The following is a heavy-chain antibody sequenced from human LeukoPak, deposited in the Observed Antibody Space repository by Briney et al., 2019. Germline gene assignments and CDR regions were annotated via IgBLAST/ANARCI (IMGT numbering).Heavy chain of an antibody. CDR2: ISGSGGST. CDR1: GFTFSSYA. J-gene: IGHJ4*02. V-gene: IGHV3-23*01. D-gene: IGHD2-15*01. CDR3: AKDQSVVVVAATGFDC. Sequence: GGSLRLSCVGSGFTFSSYAMNWVRQAPGKGLEWVSGISGSGGSTYYADSVKGRFTISRDNSKNTLYLQMNSLRAEDTAVYYCAKDQSVVVVAATGFDCWGQGTMVTVSS.